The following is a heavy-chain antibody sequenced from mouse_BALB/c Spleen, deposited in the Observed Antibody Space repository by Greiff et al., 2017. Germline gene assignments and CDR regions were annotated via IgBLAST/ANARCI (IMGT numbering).Heavy chain of an antibody. CDR2: IWSGGST. CDR3: ARGTGYGNYRDAMDY. J-gene: IGHJ4*01. Sequence: VMLVESGPGLVQPSQSLSITCTVSGFSLTSYGVHWVRQSPGKGLEWLGVIWSGGSTDYNAAFISRLSISKDNSKSQVFFKMNSLQANDTAIYYCARGTGYGNYRDAMDYWGQGTSVTVSS. D-gene: IGHD2-10*02. CDR1: GFSLTSYG. V-gene: IGHV2-2*02.